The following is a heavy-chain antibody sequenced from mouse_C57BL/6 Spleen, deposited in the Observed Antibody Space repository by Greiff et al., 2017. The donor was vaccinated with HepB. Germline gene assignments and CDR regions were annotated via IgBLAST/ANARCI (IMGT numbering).Heavy chain of an antibody. CDR2: IDPSDSET. D-gene: IGHD1-1*01. CDR3: ARGGYYGSSYCWDFDV. Sequence: QVQLQQPGAELVRPGSSVKLSCKASGYTFTSYWMHWVKQRPIQGLEWIGNIDPSDSETHYNQKFKDKATLTVDKSSSTAYMQLSSLTSEDSAVYYCARGGYYGSSYCWDFDVWGTGTTVTVSS. J-gene: IGHJ1*03. V-gene: IGHV1-52*01. CDR1: GYTFTSYW.